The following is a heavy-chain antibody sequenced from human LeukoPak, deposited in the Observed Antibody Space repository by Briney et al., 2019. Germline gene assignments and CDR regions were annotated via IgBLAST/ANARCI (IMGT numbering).Heavy chain of an antibody. D-gene: IGHD6-13*01. CDR1: GFTFSSYE. CDR2: ISSSGSTI. CDR3: ARDSSGWYHWFDP. Sequence: GGSLRLSCAASGFTFSSYEMNWVRQAPGKGLEWVSYISSSGSTIYYADPVKGRFTISRDNAKNSLYLQMNSLRAEDTAVYYCARDSSGWYHWFDPWGQGTLVTVSS. J-gene: IGHJ5*02. V-gene: IGHV3-48*03.